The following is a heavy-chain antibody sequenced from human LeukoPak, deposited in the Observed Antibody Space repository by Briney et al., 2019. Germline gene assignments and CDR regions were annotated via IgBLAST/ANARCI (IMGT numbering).Heavy chain of an antibody. CDR3: AKPPSSWDN. V-gene: IGHV3-30*04. D-gene: IGHD6-13*01. CDR1: GFTFSSYA. CDR2: ISYDGSNK. Sequence: GGSLRLSCAASGFTFSSYAMHWVRQAPGKGLEWVAVISYDGSNKYYADSVKGRFTISRDNSKNTLYLQMNSLRAEDTAVYYCAKPPSSWDNWGQGTLVTVSS. J-gene: IGHJ4*02.